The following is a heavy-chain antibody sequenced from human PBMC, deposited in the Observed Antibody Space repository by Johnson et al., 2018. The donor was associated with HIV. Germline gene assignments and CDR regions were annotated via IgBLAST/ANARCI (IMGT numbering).Heavy chain of an antibody. CDR1: GFTFSTYD. Sequence: EQLVESGGGVVQPGRSLRLSCAASGFTFSTYDMHWVRQATGKGLEWVSAIGPAGDTYYPGSVKGRFTLSRENAKNTLYLQMNSLRAEDTAVYHCASMGLGGNAFDIWGQGTMVTVSS. J-gene: IGHJ3*02. D-gene: IGHD3-16*01. V-gene: IGHV3-13*01. CDR3: ASMGLGGNAFDI. CDR2: IGPAGDT.